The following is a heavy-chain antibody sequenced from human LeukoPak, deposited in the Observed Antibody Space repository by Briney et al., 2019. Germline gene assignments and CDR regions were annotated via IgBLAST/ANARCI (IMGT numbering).Heavy chain of an antibody. D-gene: IGHD1-7*01. CDR2: IIPMFGTT. CDR1: GYTFTSYG. Sequence: SVKVSCKASGYTFTSYGISWVRQAPGQGLEWMGVIIPMFGTTTYAQRFQGRVTITADKSTSTAYMELSSLRSEDTAVYYCARDSYRTRNYNWFDPWGQGTLVTVSS. J-gene: IGHJ5*02. CDR3: ARDSYRTRNYNWFDP. V-gene: IGHV1-69*06.